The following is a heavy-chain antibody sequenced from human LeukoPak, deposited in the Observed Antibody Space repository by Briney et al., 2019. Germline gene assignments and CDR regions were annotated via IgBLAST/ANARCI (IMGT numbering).Heavy chain of an antibody. J-gene: IGHJ5*02. Sequence: SETLSLTGTVSGGSISSYYWSWIRQPPGKGLEWIGYIYYSGSTNYNPSLKSRVTISVDTSKNQFSLKLSSVTAADTAVYYCARAKGWFDPWGQGTLVTVSS. CDR1: GGSISSYY. V-gene: IGHV4-59*01. CDR3: ARAKGWFDP. CDR2: IYYSGST.